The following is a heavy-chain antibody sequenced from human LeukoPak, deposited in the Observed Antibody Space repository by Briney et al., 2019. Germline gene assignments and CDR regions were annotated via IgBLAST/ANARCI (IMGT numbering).Heavy chain of an antibody. J-gene: IGHJ1*01. V-gene: IGHV3-30*02. CDR2: IRYDGSNK. CDR1: GFTFSGSA. D-gene: IGHD3-22*01. Sequence: GGSLRLSCAASGFTFSGSALHWVRQAPGKGLEWVAFIRYDGSNKYYADSVKGRFTISRDNSKNTLYLQMNSLRAEDTAVYYCAKDRGGYYDSSGPEYFQHWGQGTLVTVSS. CDR3: AKDRGGYYDSSGPEYFQH.